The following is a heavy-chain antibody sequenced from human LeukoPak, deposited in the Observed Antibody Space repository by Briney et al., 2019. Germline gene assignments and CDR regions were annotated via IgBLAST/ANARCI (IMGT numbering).Heavy chain of an antibody. Sequence: GGSLRLSCAASGFTFSSYSMNWVRQAPGKGLEWVSYISSSSSTIYYADSVKGRFTISRDNAKNSLYLQMNSLRDEDTAVYYCAGARYSSSWYFDYWGQGTLVTVSS. D-gene: IGHD6-13*01. V-gene: IGHV3-48*02. J-gene: IGHJ4*02. CDR2: ISSSSSTI. CDR3: AGARYSSSWYFDY. CDR1: GFTFSSYS.